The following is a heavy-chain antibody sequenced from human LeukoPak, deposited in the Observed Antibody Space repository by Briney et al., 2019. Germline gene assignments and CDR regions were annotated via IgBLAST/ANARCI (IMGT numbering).Heavy chain of an antibody. Sequence: ASVKVSCKASGYTFTGYYMHWVRQAPGQGLEWMGWINPNSGGTNYAQKFQGRVTITADESTSTAYMELSSLRSEDTAVHYCARVYGSGSYWGQGTLVTVSS. J-gene: IGHJ4*02. D-gene: IGHD3-10*01. CDR2: INPNSGGT. V-gene: IGHV1-2*02. CDR3: ARVYGSGSY. CDR1: GYTFTGYY.